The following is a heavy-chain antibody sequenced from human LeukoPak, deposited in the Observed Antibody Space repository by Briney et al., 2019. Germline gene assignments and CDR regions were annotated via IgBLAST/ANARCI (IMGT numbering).Heavy chain of an antibody. D-gene: IGHD5-12*01. CDR3: ARNENSGWGYFDY. CDR2: IGVSNGIT. CDR1: RFTFNSYA. V-gene: IGHV3-23*01. J-gene: IGHJ4*02. Sequence: PGGSLRLSCAASRFTFNSYAMSWVRQAPGKGLEWVSVIGVSNGITFYVGSVKGRFTISRDNSKDTPYLQMNSLRAEDTAVYYCARNENSGWGYFDYWGQGTLVTVSS.